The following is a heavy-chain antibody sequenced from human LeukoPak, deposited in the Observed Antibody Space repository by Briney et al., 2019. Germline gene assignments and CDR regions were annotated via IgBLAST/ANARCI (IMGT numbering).Heavy chain of an antibody. CDR2: IHYTGST. CDR3: ARSSGSRYYIDY. J-gene: IGHJ4*02. D-gene: IGHD1-26*01. CDR1: SGSISTYY. Sequence: SEALSLTCTVSSGSISTYYWTWIRQPPGKRLEWIGFIHYTGSTNYNPSLKSRVTISVDTSKNQFSLKLNSVTAADTAVYYCARSSGSRYYIDYWGQGTLVTVSS. V-gene: IGHV4-59*01.